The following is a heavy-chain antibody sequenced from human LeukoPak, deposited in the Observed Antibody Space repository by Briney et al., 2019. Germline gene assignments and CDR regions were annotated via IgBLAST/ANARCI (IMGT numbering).Heavy chain of an antibody. J-gene: IGHJ4*02. CDR2: IRPNSGGT. CDR3: AITGGPYDFWSGDFDY. CDR1: GYTFSDDY. D-gene: IGHD3-3*01. V-gene: IGHV1-2*02. Sequence: AASVKVSCKAYGYTFSDDYIHWVRQAPGQGLEWMGWIRPNSGGTNFAQKLQGRFTMTRDTSISTAYMELSRLRTDDTAIYYCAITGGPYDFWSGDFDYWGQGTLVTVSS.